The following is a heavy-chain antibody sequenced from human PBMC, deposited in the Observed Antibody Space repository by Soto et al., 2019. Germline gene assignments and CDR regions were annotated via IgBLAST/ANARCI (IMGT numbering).Heavy chain of an antibody. D-gene: IGHD4-4*01. CDR2: ISGRTDIT. CDR1: GFTFNYYA. J-gene: IGHJ6*02. CDR3: ARDRKPTVYNGLDV. V-gene: IGHV3-23*01. Sequence: GGSLRLSCPATGFTFNYYAMSWVRQAPGKGLEWVAAISGRTDITNYIDSVKGRFNISRDNSKNTVFLQMSSLRVEDTAVYYCARDRKPTVYNGLDVWGQGTTVTVSS.